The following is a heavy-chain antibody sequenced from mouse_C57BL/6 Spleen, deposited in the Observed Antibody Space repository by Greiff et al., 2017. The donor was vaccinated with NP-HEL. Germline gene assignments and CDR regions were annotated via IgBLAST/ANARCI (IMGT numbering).Heavy chain of an antibody. J-gene: IGHJ3*01. CDR2: ISYDGSN. V-gene: IGHV3-6*01. Sequence: EVQLQQSGPGLVKPSQSLSLTCSVTGYSITSGYYWNWIRQFPGNKLEWMGYISYDGSNNYNPSLKNRISITRDTSKNQFFLKLNSVTTEDTATYYCAREREGFAYWGQGTLVTVSA. CDR1: GYSITSGYY. CDR3: AREREGFAY.